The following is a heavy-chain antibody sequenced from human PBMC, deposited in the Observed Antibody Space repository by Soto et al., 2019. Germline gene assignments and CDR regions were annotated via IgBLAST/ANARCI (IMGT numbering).Heavy chain of an antibody. CDR2: ISAYNGNT. D-gene: IGHD2-15*01. CDR1: GYTFTSYG. CDR3: AREDCSGGSCYSGLLFDI. Sequence: GASVKVSCKASGYTFTSYGISWVRQAPGQGLEWMGWISAYNGNTNHAQKLQGRVTMTTDTSTSTAYMELRSLRSDDTAVYYCAREDCSGGSCYSGLLFDIWGQGTMVTVSS. J-gene: IGHJ3*02. V-gene: IGHV1-18*01.